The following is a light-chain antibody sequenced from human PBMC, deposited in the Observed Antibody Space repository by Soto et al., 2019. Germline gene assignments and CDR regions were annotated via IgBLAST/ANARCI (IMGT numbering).Light chain of an antibody. CDR1: QSVSSSY. CDR3: QQYGSSLET. Sequence: EIVLTQSPGTLSLSPGERATLSCRASQSVSSSYLAWYQQKPGQAPRLLIYGASSRATGIPDRFSGSGSGTDFTLTISRLEPEDFAVYYCQQYGSSLETFGQGTKVDIK. V-gene: IGKV3-20*01. J-gene: IGKJ1*01. CDR2: GAS.